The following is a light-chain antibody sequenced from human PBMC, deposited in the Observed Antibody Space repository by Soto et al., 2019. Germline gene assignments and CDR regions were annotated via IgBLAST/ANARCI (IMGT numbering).Light chain of an antibody. CDR2: ATS. J-gene: IGKJ1*01. Sequence: DIQMTQSPSSLSASIGDRVTITCRASRSIDKNLNWYQQKPGKAPNLLIYATSALRTGVPSRFSGSGSGTDFTLTVNSLQPEDFAVYFCQQSYSSPWTFGRGTKVEI. CDR1: RSIDKN. V-gene: IGKV1-39*01. CDR3: QQSYSSPWT.